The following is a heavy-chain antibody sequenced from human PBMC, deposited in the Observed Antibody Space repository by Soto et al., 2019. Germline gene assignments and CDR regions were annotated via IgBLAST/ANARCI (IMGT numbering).Heavy chain of an antibody. V-gene: IGHV3-49*03. J-gene: IGHJ6*02. CDR1: GFTFGDYA. D-gene: IGHD4-17*01. CDR3: TRNYGDYFYYGMDV. Sequence: GGSLRLSCTASGFTFGDYAMSWFRQAPGKWLEWVGFIRSKAYGGTTEYAASVKGRFTISRDDSKSIAYLQMNSLKTEDTAVYYCTRNYGDYFYYGMDVWGQGTTVTVSS. CDR2: IRSKAYGGTT.